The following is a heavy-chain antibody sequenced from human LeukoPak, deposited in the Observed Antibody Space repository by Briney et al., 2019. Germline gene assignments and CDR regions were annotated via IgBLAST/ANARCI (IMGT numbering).Heavy chain of an antibody. Sequence: ASLKVSCKASGYTFTSYGISWVRQAPGQRLEWMGWISAYNGNTNYAQKLQGRVTMTTDTSTSTAYMELRSLRSDDTAVYYCATVRYFDPYYFDCWGQGTLVTVSS. V-gene: IGHV1-18*01. CDR3: ATVRYFDPYYFDC. J-gene: IGHJ4*02. CDR2: ISAYNGNT. CDR1: GYTFTSYG. D-gene: IGHD3-9*01.